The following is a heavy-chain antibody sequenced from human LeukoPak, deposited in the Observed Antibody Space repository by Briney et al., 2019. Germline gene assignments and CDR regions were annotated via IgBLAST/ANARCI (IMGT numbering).Heavy chain of an antibody. J-gene: IGHJ4*02. CDR3: VREIEHFGIDY. CDR1: GASISSYY. D-gene: IGHD3-10*01. V-gene: IGHV4-4*07. CDR2: LYPTGNT. Sequence: SETLSLTCTVSGASISSYYWSWIRQSAGKGLEWIGRLYPTGNTKYNPSLGGRVTVSGDTSKNQFSLRLSSVTAAGTAFYYCVREIEHFGIDYWGQGALVSVSS.